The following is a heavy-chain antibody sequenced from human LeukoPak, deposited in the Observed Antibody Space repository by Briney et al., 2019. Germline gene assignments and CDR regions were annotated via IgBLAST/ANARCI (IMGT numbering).Heavy chain of an antibody. J-gene: IGHJ6*03. CDR1: GYTFTSYG. V-gene: IGHV1-18*01. Sequence: VASVKVSCKASGYTFTSYGISWVRQAPGQGLEWMGWISAYNGNTNYAQKLQGRVTITTDTSTSTAYMELRSLRSDDTAVYYCARVAQYYYYMDVWGKGTTVTVSS. CDR3: ARVAQYYYYMDV. CDR2: ISAYNGNT.